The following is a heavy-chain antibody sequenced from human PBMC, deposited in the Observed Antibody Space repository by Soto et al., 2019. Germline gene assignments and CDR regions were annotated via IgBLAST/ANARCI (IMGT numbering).Heavy chain of an antibody. CDR3: ASITRDFWSGYPWDY. V-gene: IGHV1-8*01. J-gene: IGHJ4*02. CDR1: GYTFTIYD. CDR2: MNPNSGNT. D-gene: IGHD3-3*01. Sequence: ASVKVSCKASGYTFTIYDINCVLQSTLQGLEWMGWMNPNSGNTGYAQKFQGRVTMTRNTSVSTAYMELSSLRSEDTAVYYCASITRDFWSGYPWDYWGQGTLVTVSS.